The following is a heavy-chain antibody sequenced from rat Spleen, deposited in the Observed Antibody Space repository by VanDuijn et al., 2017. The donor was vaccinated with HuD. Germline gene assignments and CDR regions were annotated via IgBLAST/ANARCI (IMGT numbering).Heavy chain of an antibody. Sequence: EVQLKESGPGLVQPSQTLSLTCTVSGFSLTDYSVHWVRQPPGKGLEWMGVMWSGGSTAYNSALKSRLSISRDTSKSQVFLKMNSLQTEDTAIYYCTRDNSGARGFAYWGQGTLVTVSS. D-gene: IGHD4-3*01. CDR3: TRDNSGARGFAY. CDR2: MWSGGST. V-gene: IGHV2S63*01. J-gene: IGHJ3*01. CDR1: GFSLTDYS.